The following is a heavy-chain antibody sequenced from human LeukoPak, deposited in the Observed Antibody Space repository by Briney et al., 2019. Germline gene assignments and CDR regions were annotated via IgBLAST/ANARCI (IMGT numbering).Heavy chain of an antibody. J-gene: IGHJ4*02. CDR3: ARDRAGYFDY. CDR2: ISSSSSTI. V-gene: IGHV3-48*04. Sequence: GGSLRLSCAASGFTFSSYSMNWVHQAPGKGLEWVSYISSSSSTIYYADSVKGRFTISRDNAKNSLYLQMNSLRAEDTAVYYCARDRAGYFDYWGQGTLVTVSS. CDR1: GFTFSSYS.